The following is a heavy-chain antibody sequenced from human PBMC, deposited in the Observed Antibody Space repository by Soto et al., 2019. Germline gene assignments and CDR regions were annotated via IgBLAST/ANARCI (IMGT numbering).Heavy chain of an antibody. D-gene: IGHD6-13*01. CDR2: IIPIFGTA. Sequence: QVQLVQSGAEVKKPGSSVKVSCKASGGTFSSYAISWVRQAPGQGLEWMGGIIPIFGTANYAQKFQGRVTITADASTSTAYLELSSLRSEDTAVYYCARGRGQQLVLDFAYWGQGPLVPVSS. J-gene: IGHJ4*02. CDR1: GGTFSSYA. CDR3: ARGRGQQLVLDFAY. V-gene: IGHV1-69*01.